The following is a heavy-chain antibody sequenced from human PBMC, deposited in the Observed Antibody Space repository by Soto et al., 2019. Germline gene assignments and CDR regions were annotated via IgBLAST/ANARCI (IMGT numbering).Heavy chain of an antibody. J-gene: IGHJ4*02. CDR2: IDPSDSQT. V-gene: IGHV5-10-1*01. CDR3: ARQIYDSDTGPNFQYYFDS. D-gene: IGHD3-22*01. Sequence: GESLKISCKGSGYSFAGYWITWVRQKPGKGLEWMGRIDPSDSQTYYSPSFRGHVTISVTKSIATVFLQWSSLRASDTAMYYCARQIYDSDTGPNFQYYFDSWGQGTPVTVSS. CDR1: GYSFAGYW.